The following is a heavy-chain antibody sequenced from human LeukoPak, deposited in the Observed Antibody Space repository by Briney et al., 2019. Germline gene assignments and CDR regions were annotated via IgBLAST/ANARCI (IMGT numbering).Heavy chain of an antibody. J-gene: IGHJ4*02. CDR3: AKDISRAASAFDY. CDR1: GFTFSSYG. Sequence: PGGSLRLSCAASGFTFSSYGMHWVRQAPGKGLEWVAVISYDGSNKYYADSVKGRFTISRVNSKNTLYLQMNSLRAEDTAVYYCAKDISRAASAFDYWGQGTLVTVSS. V-gene: IGHV3-30*18. CDR2: ISYDGSNK.